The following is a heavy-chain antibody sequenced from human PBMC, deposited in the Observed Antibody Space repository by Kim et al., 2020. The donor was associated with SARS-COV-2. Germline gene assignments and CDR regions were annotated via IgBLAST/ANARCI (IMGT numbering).Heavy chain of an antibody. Sequence: STYYNPSLKSRVTISVDTTKNQFSLTQSSVTAAATAVYYCTRAVIRPCDYWGQGTLVTVSS. V-gene: IGHV4-39*02. J-gene: IGHJ4*02. D-gene: IGHD2-21*01. CDR2: ST. CDR3: TRAVIRPCDY.